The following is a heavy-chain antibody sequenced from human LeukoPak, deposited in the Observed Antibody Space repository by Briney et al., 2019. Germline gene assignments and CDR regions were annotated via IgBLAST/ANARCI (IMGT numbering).Heavy chain of an antibody. J-gene: IGHJ4*02. D-gene: IGHD4-11*01. CDR1: GFTFSHYG. Sequence: GGSLRLSCAAAGFTFSHYGMHWVRQAPGKGLEWVAVIWSDGTNTYHAASVKGRFTISRDDSDKTVYLQMNSLRPEDTGVYYCARDAQRGFDYSNSLRYWGQGTPVAVST. V-gene: IGHV3-33*01. CDR3: ARDAQRGFDYSNSLRY. CDR2: IWSDGTNT.